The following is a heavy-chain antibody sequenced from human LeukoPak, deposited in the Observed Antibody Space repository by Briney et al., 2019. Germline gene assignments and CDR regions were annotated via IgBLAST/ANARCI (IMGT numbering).Heavy chain of an antibody. CDR3: ARHYYDSSGWAGYIGY. D-gene: IGHD3-22*01. Sequence: GGSLRLSCAASGFTVGSNYMSWVRQAPGKGLEWVSVIYSGGSTYYADSVKGRFTISRDNSKNTLYLQMNSLRAEDTAVYYCARHYYDSSGWAGYIGYWGQGTLVTVSS. V-gene: IGHV3-53*01. CDR1: GFTVGSNY. CDR2: IYSGGST. J-gene: IGHJ4*02.